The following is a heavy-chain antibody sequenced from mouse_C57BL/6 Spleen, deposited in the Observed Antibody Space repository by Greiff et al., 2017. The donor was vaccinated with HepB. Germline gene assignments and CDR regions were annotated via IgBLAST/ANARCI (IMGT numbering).Heavy chain of an antibody. CDR2: IYPGDGDT. Sequence: VKVVESGPELVKPGASVKISCKASGYAFSSSWMNWVKQRPGKGLEWIGRIYPGDGDTNYNGKFKGKATLTADKSSSTAYMQLSSLTSEDSAVYFCARSGNWDLKGYFDVWGTGTTVTVSS. V-gene: IGHV1-82*01. D-gene: IGHD4-1*01. J-gene: IGHJ1*03. CDR1: GYAFSSSW. CDR3: ARSGNWDLKGYFDV.